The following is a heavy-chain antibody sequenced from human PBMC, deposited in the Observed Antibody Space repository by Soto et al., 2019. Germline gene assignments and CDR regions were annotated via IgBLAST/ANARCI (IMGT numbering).Heavy chain of an antibody. V-gene: IGHV3-23*01. J-gene: IGHJ3*02. CDR2: ISGSGGST. CDR1: GFTFTSFA. D-gene: IGHD3-22*01. CDR3: AKDQVTMIVVVITSVYAFDI. Sequence: GGSLRLSCAASGFTFTSFAVSWVRQAPGKGLEWVSAISGSGGSTYYADSVKGRFTISRDNSKNTLYLQMNSRRAEDTAVYYCAKDQVTMIVVVITSVYAFDIWGQGTMVTVSS.